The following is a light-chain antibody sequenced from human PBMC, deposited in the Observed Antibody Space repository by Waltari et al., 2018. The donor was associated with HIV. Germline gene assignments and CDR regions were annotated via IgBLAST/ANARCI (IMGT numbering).Light chain of an antibody. Sequence: DIVMTQSPDSLAVSLGERATINCKSSQSGLNSSSNKNSLAWYQQKSGQPPKLRIYWASTRESGVPERFSGSGSGTDFTLTISSLQAADVAVYYCQQHYTSPYTFGQGTKLEIK. J-gene: IGKJ2*01. CDR3: QQHYTSPYT. V-gene: IGKV4-1*01. CDR1: QSGLNSSSNKNS. CDR2: WAS.